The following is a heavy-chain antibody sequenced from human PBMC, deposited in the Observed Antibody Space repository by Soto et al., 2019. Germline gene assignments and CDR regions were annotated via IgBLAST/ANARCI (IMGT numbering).Heavy chain of an antibody. J-gene: IGHJ3*01. CDR2: IAYDGSNK. Sequence: GGSHRHSCTASGFNFRTYGMHWVRQAPGKGLEWVALIAYDGSNKYYADSVKGRFTISRDNSKNTLYLQMNSLRAEDTAAYYCAKGAYDYGTSSLAFDFWGQGTMVTVSS. CDR1: GFNFRTYG. D-gene: IGHD6-6*01. V-gene: IGHV3-30*18. CDR3: AKGAYDYGTSSLAFDF.